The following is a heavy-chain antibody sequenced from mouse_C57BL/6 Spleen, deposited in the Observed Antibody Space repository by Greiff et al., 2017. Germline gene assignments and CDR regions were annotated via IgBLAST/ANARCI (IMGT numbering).Heavy chain of an antibody. V-gene: IGHV1-61*01. Sequence: QVQLKQPGAALVRPGSSVKLSCKASGYTFTSYWMDWVKQRPGQGLEWIGNIYPSDSETHYNQKFKDKATLTVDKSSSTAYMQLSSLTSEDSAVYYCASKDSSGYVAYWGQGALVTVSA. J-gene: IGHJ3*01. CDR3: ASKDSSGYVAY. CDR1: GYTFTSYW. D-gene: IGHD3-2*02. CDR2: IYPSDSET.